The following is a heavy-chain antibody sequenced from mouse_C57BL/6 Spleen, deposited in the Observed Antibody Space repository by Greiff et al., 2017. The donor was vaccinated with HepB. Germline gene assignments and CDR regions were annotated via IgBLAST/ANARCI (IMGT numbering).Heavy chain of an antibody. CDR2: ISYDGSN. V-gene: IGHV3-6*01. J-gene: IGHJ4*01. D-gene: IGHD2-4*01. Sequence: VQLKESGPGLVKPSQSLSLTCSVTGYSITSGYYWNWIRQFPGNKLEWMGYISYDGSNNYNPSLKNRISITRDTSKNQFFLKLNSVTTEDTATYYCARGGDYDGGYAMDYWGQGTSVTVSS. CDR1: GYSITSGYY. CDR3: ARGGDYDGGYAMDY.